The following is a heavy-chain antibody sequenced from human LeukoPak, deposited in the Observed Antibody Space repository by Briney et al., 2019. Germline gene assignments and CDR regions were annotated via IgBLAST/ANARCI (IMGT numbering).Heavy chain of an antibody. Sequence: ASVKVSCKASGYTFTSYDINWVRQATGQGLEWMGWMNPNRGNTGYAQKFQGRVTMTRNTSISTAYMELSSLRSEDTAVYYCARAVTTVTNFDYWGQGTLVTVSS. CDR2: MNPNRGNT. D-gene: IGHD4-17*01. CDR3: ARAVTTVTNFDY. V-gene: IGHV1-8*01. J-gene: IGHJ4*02. CDR1: GYTFTSYD.